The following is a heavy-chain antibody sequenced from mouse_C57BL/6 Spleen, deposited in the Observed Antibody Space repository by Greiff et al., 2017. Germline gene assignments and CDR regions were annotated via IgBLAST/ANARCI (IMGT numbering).Heavy chain of an antibody. Sequence: QVQLQQSGAELVKPGSSVKLSCKDSYFAFMASAMPWVKQRPGHGLEWIGSFTMYSDATEYSENFKGKATLTANTSSSTAYMELSSLTSEDSAVYYCASGNNPYYYAMDYWGQRISVTVSS. D-gene: IGHD1-1*01. CDR1: YFAFMASA. CDR3: ASGNNPYYYAMDY. V-gene: IGHV1-49*01. J-gene: IGHJ4*01. CDR2: FTMYSDAT.